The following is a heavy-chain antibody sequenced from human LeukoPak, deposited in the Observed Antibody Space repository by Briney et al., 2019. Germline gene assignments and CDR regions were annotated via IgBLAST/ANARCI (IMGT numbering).Heavy chain of an antibody. CDR3: AREQTYGDYFDY. CDR2: ISSNGGAI. V-gene: IGHV3-48*03. Sequence: GGSLRLSCVVSGFTFRTYEMNWVRQAPGNGLEWVSYISSNGGAISYEDSVKGRFTISRDNAKNSLYLQMNSLRPEDTAVYYCAREQTYGDYFDYWGRGTLVTVSS. D-gene: IGHD4-17*01. J-gene: IGHJ4*02. CDR1: GFTFRTYE.